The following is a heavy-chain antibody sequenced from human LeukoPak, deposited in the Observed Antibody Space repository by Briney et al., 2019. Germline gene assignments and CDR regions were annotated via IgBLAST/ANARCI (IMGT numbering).Heavy chain of an antibody. Sequence: SETLSLTCTVSGGSISSSSYYWGWIRQPPGKGLEWIGSLYYTGSTFYNPSLKSRVTIFVDASKNQFSLKLSSVTAADTAVYYCARHKADVAFEIWGQGTTVTVSS. CDR3: ARHKADVAFEI. D-gene: IGHD2-15*01. J-gene: IGHJ3*02. CDR1: GGSISSSSYY. V-gene: IGHV4-39*01. CDR2: LYYTGST.